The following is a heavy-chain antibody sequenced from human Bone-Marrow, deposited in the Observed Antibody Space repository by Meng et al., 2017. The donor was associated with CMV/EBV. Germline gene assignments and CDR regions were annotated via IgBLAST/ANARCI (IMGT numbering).Heavy chain of an antibody. CDR2: INPNSGGT. D-gene: IGHD3-10*01. Sequence: ASVKVSCKASGYTFTDNYIYWVRQAPGQGLEWMGWINPNSGGTNYAQKFQGRVTMTRDTSISTAYMELSRLRSDDTAVYYCARDLIISERRRYYYGSGLPDVWGQGTTVTVSS. V-gene: IGHV1-2*02. CDR3: ARDLIISERRRYYYGSGLPDV. CDR1: GYTFTDNY. J-gene: IGHJ6*02.